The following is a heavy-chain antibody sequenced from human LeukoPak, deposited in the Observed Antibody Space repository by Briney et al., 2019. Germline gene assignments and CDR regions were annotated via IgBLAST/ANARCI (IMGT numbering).Heavy chain of an antibody. V-gene: IGHV4-4*07. CDR3: ARVISVSGYYYLDY. Sequence: PSETLSLTCTVSGGSISRYHWSWLPQPAGKGLEGFGRIYTSGSTNYNPSLKSRVTVSVHTSKNQFSLKLSSVTAADTAVYYCARVISVSGYYYLDYWGQGTLVTVSS. D-gene: IGHD3-22*01. CDR1: GGSISRYH. J-gene: IGHJ4*02. CDR2: IYTSGST.